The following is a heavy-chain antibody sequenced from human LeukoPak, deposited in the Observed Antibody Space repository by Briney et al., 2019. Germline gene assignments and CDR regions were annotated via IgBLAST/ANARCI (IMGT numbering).Heavy chain of an antibody. V-gene: IGHV3-23*01. CDR2: MSGSGDTT. CDR1: GFDFNDFA. D-gene: IGHD1-26*01. J-gene: IGHJ4*02. CDR3: TSVNSGSYYSAFDY. Sequence: GGSLRLSCAASGFDFNDFAMTWVRQAPGKGLEWVSSMSGSGDTTEYAASVKGRFTISRDNAKKTLYLEMNSLKTEDTAVYYCTSVNSGSYYSAFDYWGQGTLVTVSS.